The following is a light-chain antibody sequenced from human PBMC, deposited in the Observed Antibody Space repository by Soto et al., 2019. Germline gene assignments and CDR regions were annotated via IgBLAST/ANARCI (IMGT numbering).Light chain of an antibody. J-gene: IGLJ2*01. CDR2: EVS. V-gene: IGLV2-14*01. Sequence: QSALTQPASVSGSPGQSITISCTGTSSDVGGYDYVSWYQQHPGKAPKLMIYEVSNRPSGVSNRFSASKSGNTASLSISGLQAEDEADYYCSSYTRYSTVVFGGGTKLTVL. CDR1: SSDVGGYDY. CDR3: SSYTRYSTVV.